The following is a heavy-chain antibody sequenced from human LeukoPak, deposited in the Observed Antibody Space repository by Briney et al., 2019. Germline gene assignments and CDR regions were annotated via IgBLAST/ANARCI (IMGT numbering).Heavy chain of an antibody. J-gene: IGHJ2*01. V-gene: IGHV4-30-4*01. CDR3: ARDKNYAPGYFDL. Sequence: SETLSLTCTVSGGSISSGDYYWSWIRQPPGKGLEWIGYIYYSGSTYYNPSLKSRVTISVDTSKNQFSLKLSSVTAADTAVYYCARDKNYAPGYFDLWGRGTLVTVSS. D-gene: IGHD3-16*01. CDR1: GGSISSGDYY. CDR2: IYYSGST.